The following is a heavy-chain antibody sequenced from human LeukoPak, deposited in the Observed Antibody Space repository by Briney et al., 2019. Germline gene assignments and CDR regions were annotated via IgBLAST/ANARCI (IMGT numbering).Heavy chain of an antibody. CDR1: GFTFSTYT. Sequence: PGGSLRLSCAASGFTFSTYTMNWVRQAPGNGLEWVSSISSGSSYIYYADSVKGRLTVSRDNAKNSLYLQINSLRAEDTAVYYCARQALWLFDHWGQGTLVTVAS. D-gene: IGHD5-12*01. CDR3: ARQALWLFDH. J-gene: IGHJ4*02. CDR2: ISSGSSYI. V-gene: IGHV3-21*01.